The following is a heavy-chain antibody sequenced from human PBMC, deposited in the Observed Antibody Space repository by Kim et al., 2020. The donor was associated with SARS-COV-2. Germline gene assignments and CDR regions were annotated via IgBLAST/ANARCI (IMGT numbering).Heavy chain of an antibody. J-gene: IGHJ6*02. Sequence: SVKVSCKASGGTFSSYAISWVRQAPGQGLDWIGRIIPILGIANYAQKFQGRVTITADKSTSTAYMELRSLRSEDTAVYYCARKVVVVPAAIIYYYYYGMDDWGQGATVTVSS. CDR3: ARKVVVVPAAIIYYYYYGMDD. CDR2: IIPILGIA. CDR1: GGTFSSYA. V-gene: IGHV1-69*04. D-gene: IGHD2-2*02.